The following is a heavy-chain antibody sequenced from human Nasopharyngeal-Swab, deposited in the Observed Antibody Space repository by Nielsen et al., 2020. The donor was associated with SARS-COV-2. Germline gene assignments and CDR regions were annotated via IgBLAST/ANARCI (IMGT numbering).Heavy chain of an antibody. V-gene: IGHV4-34*01. CDR1: GGSFSGYY. D-gene: IGHD2-2*01. Sequence: GSLRLSCAVYGGSFSGYYWSWIRQPPGKGLEWIGEINHSGSTNYNPSPKSRVTISVDTSKNQFSLKLNSMTAADTAVYYCARTSYQSYGMDVWGRGTTVTVS. J-gene: IGHJ6*02. CDR3: ARTSYQSYGMDV. CDR2: INHSGST.